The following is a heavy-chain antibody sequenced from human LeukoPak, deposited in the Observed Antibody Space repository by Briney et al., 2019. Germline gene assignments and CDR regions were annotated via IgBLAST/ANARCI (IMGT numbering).Heavy chain of an antibody. Sequence: QTVGSLRLSCAASGFIFSNYWMHWVRQAPGKGLVWVSPINSDGSTTSYADSVKGRFTISRDNAKNTLYLQMNSLRPEDTAVYYCARGHYYGMDVWGQGTTVTVSS. CDR1: GFIFSNYW. J-gene: IGHJ6*02. CDR3: ARGHYYGMDV. V-gene: IGHV3-74*01. CDR2: INSDGSTT.